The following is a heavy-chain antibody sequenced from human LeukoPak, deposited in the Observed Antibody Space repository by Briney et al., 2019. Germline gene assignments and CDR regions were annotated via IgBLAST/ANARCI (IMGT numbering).Heavy chain of an antibody. J-gene: IGHJ4*02. D-gene: IGHD4-17*01. CDR3: ARDPSYGALDF. CDR1: GFTFSSSW. CDR2: IKSDGSEK. Sequence: GGSLRLSCAVSGFTFSSSWMTWVRQAPGKGLEWVANIKSDGSEKYYVDSVKGRFTISRDNAKNSLYQQMNSLRAEDTAVYYCARDPSYGALDFWGQGTQVTVSS. V-gene: IGHV3-7*03.